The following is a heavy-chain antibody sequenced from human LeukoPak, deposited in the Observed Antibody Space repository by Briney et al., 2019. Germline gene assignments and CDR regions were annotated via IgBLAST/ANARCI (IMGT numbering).Heavy chain of an antibody. D-gene: IGHD1-26*01. CDR3: ARYRDPPVYFDY. J-gene: IGHJ4*02. CDR2: IYYSGST. Sequence: SETLSLTCTVSGGSISSSSYYWGWIRQPPGKGLEWIGSIYYSGSTYYNPSLKSRVTISVDTSKNQFSLKLSSVTAADTAVYYCARYRDPPVYFDYWGQGTLVTVSS. CDR1: GGSISSSSYY. V-gene: IGHV4-39*01.